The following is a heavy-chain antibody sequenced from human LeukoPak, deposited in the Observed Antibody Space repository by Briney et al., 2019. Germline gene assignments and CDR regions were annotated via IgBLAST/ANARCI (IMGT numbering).Heavy chain of an antibody. CDR1: GFTFNNYG. J-gene: IGHJ4*02. CDR2: IATDGRDK. V-gene: IGHV3-30*18. D-gene: IGHD6-13*01. Sequence: GGSLRLSCAASGFTFNNYGMHWVRQAPGKGLEWVAVIATDGRDKKYADSVKGRFTISRDNSKDTLYLEMNSLRPEDTAVYHCAKDSKVAAAGYFFDYWGQGTLITVSS. CDR3: AKDSKVAAAGYFFDY.